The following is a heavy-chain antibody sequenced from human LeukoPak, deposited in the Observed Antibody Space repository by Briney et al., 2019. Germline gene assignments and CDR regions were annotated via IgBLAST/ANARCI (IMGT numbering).Heavy chain of an antibody. CDR1: GFTVSSNY. V-gene: IGHV3-66*01. D-gene: IGHD1-26*01. CDR2: IYSGGST. Sequence: GGSLRLSCAASGFTVSSNYMSWVRQAPGKGLEWVSVIYSGGSTYYADSVKGSFTISRDDSKNTLYLQMNSLRAEDTAVYYCARGSGSYYGGLDYWGQGTLVTVSS. J-gene: IGHJ4*02. CDR3: ARGSGSYYGGLDY.